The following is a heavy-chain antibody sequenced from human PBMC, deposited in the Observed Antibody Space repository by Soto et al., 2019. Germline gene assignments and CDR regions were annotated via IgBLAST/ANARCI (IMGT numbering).Heavy chain of an antibody. Sequence: ASVKVSCKASGYTFTSYDINWVRQATGQGLEWMGWMNASSGNTEYAQKFQGRVTITRNTSASTAYMELSSLRSEDTAVYYCARALGYCSGGSCAPGINWFDPWGQGTLVTVSS. J-gene: IGHJ5*02. CDR3: ARALGYCSGGSCAPGINWFDP. D-gene: IGHD2-15*01. CDR2: MNASSGNT. CDR1: GYTFTSYD. V-gene: IGHV1-8*01.